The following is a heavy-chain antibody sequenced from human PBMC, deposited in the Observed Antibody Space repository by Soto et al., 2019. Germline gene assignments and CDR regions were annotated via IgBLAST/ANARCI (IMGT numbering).Heavy chain of an antibody. CDR3: ARMNQLAPKRNAFDI. Sequence: SETLSLTCTVSGVSISSFYWTWTLQPPGKXLEWIGYIYYSGSSGSTNYSPSLKSRVTISADTSKNQFSLKLSSVTAADTAVYYCARMNQLAPKRNAFDIWGQGTMVTVSS. CDR2: IYYSGSSGST. D-gene: IGHD1-1*01. V-gene: IGHV4-59*01. CDR1: GVSISSFY. J-gene: IGHJ3*02.